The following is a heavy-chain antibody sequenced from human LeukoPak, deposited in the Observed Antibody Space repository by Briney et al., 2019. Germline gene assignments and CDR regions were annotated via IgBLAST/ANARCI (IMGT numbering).Heavy chain of an antibody. CDR2: IIPIFGTA. Sequence: GASVKVSCKASGGTFSSYAISWVRQAPGQGLEWMGGIIPIFGTANYAQKFQGRVTITADESTSTAYMELSSLRSEDTAVYYCARTLPLGTAEAWFAPWGQGTLVTVSS. CDR1: GGTFSSYA. D-gene: IGHD7-27*01. CDR3: ARTLPLGTAEAWFAP. J-gene: IGHJ5*02. V-gene: IGHV1-69*13.